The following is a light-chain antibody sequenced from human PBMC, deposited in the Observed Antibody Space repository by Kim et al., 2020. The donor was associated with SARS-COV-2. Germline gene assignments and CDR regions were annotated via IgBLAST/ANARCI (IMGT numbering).Light chain of an antibody. J-gene: IGKJ2*01. Sequence: DIQMTQSPSSLSASVGDRVIITCRASQSISTYLNWFQQKPGKAPKLLIYAASSLQSGVPSRFSGSGSGTDFTLTITSLQPEDFATYYCQQSYSSPRTFGQGTKLVI. CDR3: QQSYSSPRT. CDR1: QSISTY. CDR2: AAS. V-gene: IGKV1-39*01.